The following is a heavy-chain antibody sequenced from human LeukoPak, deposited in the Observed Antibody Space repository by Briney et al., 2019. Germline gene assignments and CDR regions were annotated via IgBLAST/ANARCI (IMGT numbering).Heavy chain of an antibody. CDR2: INHSGST. J-gene: IGHJ3*02. V-gene: IGHV4-34*01. Sequence: SETLSLTCAVYGGSFSGYYWSWIRQPPGKGLEWIGEINHSGSTNYNPSLKSRVTISVDTSKNQFSLKLSSVTAADTAVYYCARDLLGRLAFDIWGQGTMVTVSS. CDR3: ARDLLGRLAFDI. CDR1: GGSFSGYY. D-gene: IGHD7-27*01.